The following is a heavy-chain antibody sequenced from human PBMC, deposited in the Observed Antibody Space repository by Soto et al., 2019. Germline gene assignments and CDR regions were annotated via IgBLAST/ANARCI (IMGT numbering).Heavy chain of an antibody. J-gene: IGHJ6*03. CDR1: GGSIGSGGDY. Sequence: SETLSLTCTVSGGSIGSGGDYWSWIRQHPGKGLEWIGYIYYSGSTYYNPSLKSRVTISVDTSKNQFSLKLSSVTAADTAVYYCARDSRPIAVKGVGYYYYYMDVWGKGTTVTVSS. CDR2: IYYSGST. V-gene: IGHV4-31*03. D-gene: IGHD6-19*01. CDR3: ARDSRPIAVKGVGYYYYYMDV.